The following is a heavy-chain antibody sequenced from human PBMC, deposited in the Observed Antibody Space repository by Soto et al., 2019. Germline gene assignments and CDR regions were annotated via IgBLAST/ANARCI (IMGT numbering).Heavy chain of an antibody. Sequence: EVQLVESGGGLVQPGGSLRLSWAASGFTFSSYSMNWVRQAPGTGLESLSYLSRSSSTIYYADSVKGRFTLSRDNAKHSLYLQMNSLRAEDTAVYYCARGAYYYDSSGLSYWGHGTLVTVSS. D-gene: IGHD3-22*01. CDR2: LSRSSSTI. CDR1: GFTFSSYS. CDR3: ARGAYYYDSSGLSY. J-gene: IGHJ4*01. V-gene: IGHV3-48*01.